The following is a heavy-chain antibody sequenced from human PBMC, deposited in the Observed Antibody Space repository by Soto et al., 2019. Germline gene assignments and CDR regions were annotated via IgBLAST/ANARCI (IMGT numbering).Heavy chain of an antibody. J-gene: IGHJ6*02. CDR3: AGGTTATNYYYYGMDV. CDR1: GFTFSSYG. CDR2: IWYDGSNK. V-gene: IGHV3-33*01. D-gene: IGHD4-4*01. Sequence: QVQLVESGGGVVQPGRSLRLSCAASGFTFSSYGMHWVRQAPGKGLEWVAVIWYDGSNKYYADSVQGRFTISRNNSKNTLYMQMNSLRAEDTAVYYCAGGTTATNYYYYGMDVWGQGTTVTVSS.